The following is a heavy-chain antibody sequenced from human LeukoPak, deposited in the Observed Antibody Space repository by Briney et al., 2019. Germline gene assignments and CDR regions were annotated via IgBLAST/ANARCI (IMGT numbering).Heavy chain of an antibody. D-gene: IGHD2-2*01. CDR3: AREEWSSTSPDY. CDR1: GFTFSSYG. CDR2: IRSDGSYK. Sequence: GGSLRLSCAASGFTFSSYGMDWVRQAPGKGLEWVAFIRSDGSYKYYADSVKGRFTISRDNSKSTLFLQMNSLRIEDTAVYYCAREEWSSTSPDYWGQGTLVTVSS. J-gene: IGHJ4*02. V-gene: IGHV3-30*02.